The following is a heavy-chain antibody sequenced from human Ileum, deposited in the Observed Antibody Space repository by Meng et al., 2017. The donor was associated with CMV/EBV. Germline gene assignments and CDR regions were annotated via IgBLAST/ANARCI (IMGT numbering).Heavy chain of an antibody. V-gene: IGHV3-30-3*01. CDR2: ISYDGSNK. D-gene: IGHD2-2*02. CDR1: GFTFSSYA. Sequence: GESLKISCAASGFTFSSYAMHWVRQAPGKGLEWVAVISYDGSNKYYADSVKGRFTISRDSSKNTLYLQMNSLRAEDTAVYYCARDRGYCSSTSCYNYYYGMDVWGQGTTVTVSS. CDR3: ARDRGYCSSTSCYNYYYGMDV. J-gene: IGHJ6*02.